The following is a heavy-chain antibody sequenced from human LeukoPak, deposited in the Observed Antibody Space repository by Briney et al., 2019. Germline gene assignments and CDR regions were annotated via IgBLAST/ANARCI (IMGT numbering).Heavy chain of an antibody. CDR3: ASWGAGGNS. CDR2: INPDGSGK. J-gene: IGHJ4*02. CDR1: GFTLSTYW. D-gene: IGHD3-16*01. V-gene: IGHV3-7*01. Sequence: GGSLRLSCEASGFTLSTYWMNWVRKVPGKGLDWVANINPDGSGKRYVDSVKGRFTIARDNADNSLSLQMNSLRAEDTAVYYCASWGAGGNSWGQGTLVTVSS.